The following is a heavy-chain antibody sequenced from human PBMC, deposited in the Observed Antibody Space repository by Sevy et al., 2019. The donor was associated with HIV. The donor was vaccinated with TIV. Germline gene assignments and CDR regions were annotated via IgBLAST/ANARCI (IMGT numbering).Heavy chain of an antibody. CDR3: VRDRSASWIDAFDI. D-gene: IGHD2-2*03. V-gene: IGHV3-11*04. J-gene: IGHJ3*02. CDR1: GFTFSDYY. Sequence: GGSLRLSCAASGFTFSDYYMTWVRQAPGKGLEWIAYISNSGRTTHNADSVDGRFTISRDNAKNSLYLQVNSLRVEDTAVYYCVRDRSASWIDAFDIWGRGARVTVSS. CDR2: ISNSGRTT.